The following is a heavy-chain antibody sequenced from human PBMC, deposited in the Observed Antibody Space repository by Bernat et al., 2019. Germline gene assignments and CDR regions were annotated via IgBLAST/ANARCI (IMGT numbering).Heavy chain of an antibody. D-gene: IGHD3-10*01. J-gene: IGHJ3*02. CDR2: IYYSGSS. V-gene: IGHV4-31*03. CDR1: GGSISSGGYY. CDR3: ARELGVQGALQGAFDI. Sequence: QVQLQESGPGLVKPSQTLSLTCTVSGGSISSGGYYWSWIRQHPGKGLEWIGYIYYSGSSYYNPSLKSRVTISVDTSKNQFSLKLSSVTAADTAVYYCARELGVQGALQGAFDIWGQGTMVTVSS.